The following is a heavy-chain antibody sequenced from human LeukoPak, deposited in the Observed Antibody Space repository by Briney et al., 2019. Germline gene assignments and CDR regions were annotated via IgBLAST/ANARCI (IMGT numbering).Heavy chain of an antibody. J-gene: IGHJ3*02. CDR1: GFTFSSYG. Sequence: GGSLRLSCAASGFTFSSYGMHWVRQAPGKGLEWVAFIRYDGSNKYYADSVKGRFTISRDNSKNTLYLQMNSLRAEDTAVYYCAKVTMIELDWPSLGAFDIWGQGTMVTVSS. CDR3: AKVTMIELDWPSLGAFDI. CDR2: IRYDGSNK. V-gene: IGHV3-30*02. D-gene: IGHD3-22*01.